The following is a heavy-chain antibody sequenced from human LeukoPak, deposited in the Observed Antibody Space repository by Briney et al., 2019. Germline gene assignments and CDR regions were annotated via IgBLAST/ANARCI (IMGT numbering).Heavy chain of an antibody. CDR3: ATGIGYYFDY. CDR1: GFTFSSYG. D-gene: IGHD3-10*01. J-gene: IGHJ4*02. Sequence: GGSLRLSCAASGFTFSSYGMHWVRQAPGKGLEWVAVISYDGSNKYYADSVKGRFTISRDNSENTLYLQMNSLRAEDTAVYYCATGIGYYFDYWGQGTLVTVSS. CDR2: ISYDGSNK. V-gene: IGHV3-30*03.